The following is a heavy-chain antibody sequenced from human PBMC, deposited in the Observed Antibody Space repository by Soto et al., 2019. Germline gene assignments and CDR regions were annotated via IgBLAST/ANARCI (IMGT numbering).Heavy chain of an antibody. CDR2: MNPNSGNT. CDR3: ARGSEEQWLSILDP. V-gene: IGHV1-8*01. CDR1: GYTFTSYD. Sequence: QVQLVQSGAEVKKPGASVKVSCKASGYTFTSYDINWVRQATGQGLEWMGWMNPNSGNTGYAQKFQGRVTMTRNTSISTAYTELSSLRSEDTAVYYCARGSEEQWLSILDPWGQGTTVTVSS. J-gene: IGHJ6*02. D-gene: IGHD3-22*01.